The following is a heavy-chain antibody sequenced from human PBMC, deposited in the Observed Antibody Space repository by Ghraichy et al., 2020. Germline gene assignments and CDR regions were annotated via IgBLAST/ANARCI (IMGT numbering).Heavy chain of an antibody. CDR3: VRSGHANSHWYFEL. CDR2: FSNSGGT. CDR1: GGSMTYYY. Sequence: SQTLSLTCTVSGGSMTYYYWNWIRQPPGKGLEWIGYFSNSGGTNYNAPFKSRVTISEDMSKNQFSLRLRTVTAADTAVYYCVRSGHANSHWYFELWGRGTLVTVSS. J-gene: IGHJ2*01. D-gene: IGHD1-1*01. V-gene: IGHV4-59*12.